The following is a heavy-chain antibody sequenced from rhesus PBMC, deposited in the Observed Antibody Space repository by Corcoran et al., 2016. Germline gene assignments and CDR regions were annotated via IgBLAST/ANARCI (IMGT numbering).Heavy chain of an antibody. CDR2: LYWDDDK. V-gene: IGHV2-174*01. J-gene: IGHJ4*01. Sequence: QVTLKESGPALVKPTQTLTLTCTFSGFSLTTSGMGVGWIRQPPGKALEWLALLYWDDDKRYSTSLKSRLTISKDTSKNKVVLTMTNMDPVDTATYCCARTKEDCTGSGCYGGYFDYWGQGVLVTVSS. CDR1: GFSLTTSGMG. CDR3: ARTKEDCTGSGCYGGYFDY. D-gene: IGHD2-21*01.